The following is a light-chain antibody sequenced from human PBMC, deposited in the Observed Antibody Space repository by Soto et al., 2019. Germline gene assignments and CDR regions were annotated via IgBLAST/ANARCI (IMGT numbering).Light chain of an antibody. J-gene: IGKJ2*01. Sequence: DIVMTHSPDSLAESLGEGATISCKSGRTGLSSYTRNNYLAWYQHKRGQTPKLLISCASIRGSLFPEQFSGRGLSTDFTLNTTSLKAAYGAVYHCQQFYSGLTILGQGT. CDR1: RTGLSSYTRNNY. V-gene: IGKV4-1*01. CDR2: CAS. CDR3: QQFYSGLTI.